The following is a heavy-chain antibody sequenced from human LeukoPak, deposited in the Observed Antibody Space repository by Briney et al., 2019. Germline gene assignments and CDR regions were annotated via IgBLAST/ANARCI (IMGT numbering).Heavy chain of an antibody. CDR1: GGSMNNYY. V-gene: IGHV4-59*01. Sequence: SETLSLTCIVSGGSMNNYYWSWIRQPPGKGLEWIAYIHYTGITNYNPFLKSRVTISLDTSKNQFSLKLNSATAADTAFYYCARILEGSGAAFDIWGQGTMVTVSS. D-gene: IGHD1-26*01. J-gene: IGHJ3*02. CDR3: ARILEGSGAAFDI. CDR2: IHYTGIT.